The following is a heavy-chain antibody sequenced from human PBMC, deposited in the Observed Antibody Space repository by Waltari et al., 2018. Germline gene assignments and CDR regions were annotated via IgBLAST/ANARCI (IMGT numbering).Heavy chain of an antibody. CDR2: INAANGNT. D-gene: IGHD6-13*01. CDR3: AREWAAAGSYAFDI. CDR1: GYSFTRYA. Sequence: SVKVSCKASGYSFTRYAMHWVRQAPGQRLEWMGWINAANGNTKYSEEFQGRVSITRDTFATTAYMELSSLRSEDMAVYYCAREWAAAGSYAFDIWGQGTMVTVSS. V-gene: IGHV1-3*03. J-gene: IGHJ3*02.